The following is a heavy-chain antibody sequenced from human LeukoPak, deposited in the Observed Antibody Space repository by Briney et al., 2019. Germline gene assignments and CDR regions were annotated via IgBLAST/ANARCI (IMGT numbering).Heavy chain of an antibody. CDR3: ARLCYDILTGAWWPYYFDY. CDR1: GGSISSGSYY. D-gene: IGHD3-9*01. Sequence: SETLSLTCTVSGGSISSGSYYWSWIRQPAGKGLEWIGRIYTSGSTNYNPSLKSRVTISVDTSKNQFSLKLSSVTAADTAVYYCARLCYDILTGAWWPYYFDYWGQGTLVTVSS. J-gene: IGHJ4*02. CDR2: IYTSGST. V-gene: IGHV4-61*02.